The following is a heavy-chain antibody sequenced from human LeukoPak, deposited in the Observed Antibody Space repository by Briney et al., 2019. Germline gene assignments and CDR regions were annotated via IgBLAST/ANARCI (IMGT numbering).Heavy chain of an antibody. V-gene: IGHV1-69*13. J-gene: IGHJ5*02. D-gene: IGHD3-22*01. CDR2: IIPIFGTA. Sequence: SVKVSCRASGGTFSSYAISWVRQAPGQGLEWMGGIIPIFGTANYAQKFQGRVTITADESTSTAYMELSSLRSEDTAVYYCASNKYYYDSSGYFGLWGQGTLVTVSS. CDR1: GGTFSSYA. CDR3: ASNKYYYDSSGYFGL.